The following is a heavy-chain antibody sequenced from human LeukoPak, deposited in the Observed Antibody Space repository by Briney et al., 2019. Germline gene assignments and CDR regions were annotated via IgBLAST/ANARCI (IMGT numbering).Heavy chain of an antibody. D-gene: IGHD3-10*01. V-gene: IGHV4-39*02. CDR1: GGSISSSSYY. CDR3: AREKADIYSYGMGSRKYYGMDV. J-gene: IGHJ6*02. Sequence: KTSETLSLTCTVSGGSISSSSYYWGWIRQPPGKGLEWIGSIYYSGSTYYNPSLKSRVTISVDTSKNQFSLKLSSVTAADTAVYFCAREKADIYSYGMGSRKYYGMDVWGQGTTVIVSS. CDR2: IYYSGST.